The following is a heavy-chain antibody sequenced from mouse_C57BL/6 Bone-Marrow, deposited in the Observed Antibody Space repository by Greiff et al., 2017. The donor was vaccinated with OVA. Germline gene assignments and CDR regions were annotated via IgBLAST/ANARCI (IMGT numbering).Heavy chain of an antibody. CDR3: ARGHYDRFDY. V-gene: IGHV1-69*01. D-gene: IGHD2-4*01. J-gene: IGHJ2*01. CDR1: GYTFTSYW. CDR2: IDPSDSYT. Sequence: QVQLKQSGAELVMPGASVKLSCKASGYTFTSYWMPWVKQRPGQGLEWIGEIDPSDSYTNYNQKFKGKSTLTVDKSSSTAYMQLSSLTSEDSAVYYCARGHYDRFDYWGQGTTLTVSS.